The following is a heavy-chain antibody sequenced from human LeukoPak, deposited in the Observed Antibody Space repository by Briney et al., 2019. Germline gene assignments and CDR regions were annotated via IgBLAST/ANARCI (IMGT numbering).Heavy chain of an antibody. CDR3: SRCISGSCRLGFDP. V-gene: IGHV3-23*05. CDR1: GFTFSDYA. CDR2: FKTKYHQV. D-gene: IGHD3-16*01. J-gene: IGHJ5*02. Sequence: PGGSLRLSCVASGFTFSDYAMNWVRQAPGKGLEWVSTFKTKYHQVYYAESVRGRFTISTDNSRNTVFLQMNSLRADDTALYYCSRCISGSCRLGFDPWGQGTLVTVSS.